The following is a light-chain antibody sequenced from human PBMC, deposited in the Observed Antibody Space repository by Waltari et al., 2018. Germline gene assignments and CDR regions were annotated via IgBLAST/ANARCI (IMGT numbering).Light chain of an antibody. CDR1: SSDVGSYTL. CDR2: EGS. V-gene: IGLV2-23*01. Sequence: QSALTQTAPVSGSPGQSITISCPGTSSDVGSYTLVSWYQQHPGKVPKFMIYEGSERPSGVSNRFSGTKSGNTATLTISGLQAEDEADYYCCSYAGSNSWVFGGGTKLTVV. J-gene: IGLJ3*02. CDR3: CSYAGSNSWV.